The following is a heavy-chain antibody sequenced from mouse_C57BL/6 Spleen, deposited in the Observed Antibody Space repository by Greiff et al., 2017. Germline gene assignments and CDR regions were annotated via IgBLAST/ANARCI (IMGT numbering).Heavy chain of an antibody. D-gene: IGHD1-1*01. CDR2: ISYDGSN. CDR3: ASLTTVVDWYFDV. J-gene: IGHJ1*03. CDR1: GYSITSGYY. Sequence: EVKLMESGPGLVKPSQSLSLTCSVTGYSITSGYYWNWIRQFPGNKLEWMGYISYDGSNNYNPSLKNRISITRDTSKNQFFLKLNSVTTEDTATYYCASLTTVVDWYFDVWGTGTTVTVSS. V-gene: IGHV3-6*01.